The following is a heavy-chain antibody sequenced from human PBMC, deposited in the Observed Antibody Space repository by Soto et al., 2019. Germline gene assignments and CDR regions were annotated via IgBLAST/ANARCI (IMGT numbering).Heavy chain of an antibody. CDR2: IWYDGKRT. V-gene: IGHV3-33*01. Sequence: QVHLVESGGGVVQPGRSLRLSCAASGFNLNDFGIHWVRQAPGKGLEWVAVIWYDGKRTNYAESVKGRFFISRDVSDNTVYLQMNILRDGDSAVYYCARENVPPYFDDWGQGILVTVSS. J-gene: IGHJ4*02. CDR3: ARENVPPYFDD. CDR1: GFNLNDFG.